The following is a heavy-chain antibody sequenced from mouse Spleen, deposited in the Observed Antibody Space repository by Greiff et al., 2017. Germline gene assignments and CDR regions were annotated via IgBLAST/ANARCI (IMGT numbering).Heavy chain of an antibody. D-gene: IGHD2-1*01. CDR3: AGNYVEDYFDY. CDR2: IYPGSGST. CDR1: GYTFTSYW. V-gene: IGHV1-55*01. Sequence: QVHVKQSGAELVKPGASVKMSCKASGYTFTSYWITWVKQRPGQGLEWIGDIYPGSGSTNYNEKFKSKATLTVDTSSSTAYMQLSSLTSEDSAVYYCAGNYVEDYFDYWGQGTTLTVSS. J-gene: IGHJ2*01.